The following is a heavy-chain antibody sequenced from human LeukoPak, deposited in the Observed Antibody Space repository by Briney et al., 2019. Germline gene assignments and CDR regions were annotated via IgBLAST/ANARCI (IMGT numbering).Heavy chain of an antibody. J-gene: IGHJ3*02. CDR3: ARDTGRRPDAFDI. CDR1: GYTFTSYD. V-gene: IGHV1-8*01. CDR2: MNPDSGNT. Sequence: ASVKVSCKASGYTFTSYDINWVRQATGQGLEWMGWMNPDSGNTGYTQKLQGRVTMTTDTSTSTAYMELRSLRSDDTAVYYCARDTGRRPDAFDIWGQGTMVTVSS.